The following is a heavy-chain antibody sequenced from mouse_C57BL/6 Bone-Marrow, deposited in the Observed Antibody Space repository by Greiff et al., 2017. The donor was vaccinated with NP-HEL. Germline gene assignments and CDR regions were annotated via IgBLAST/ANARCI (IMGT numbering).Heavy chain of an antibody. CDR1: GYTFTSYW. Sequence: QVQLQQPGAELVKPGASVKLSCKASGYTFTSYWMHWVKQRPGHGLEWIGMIHPNSGRTNYNEKFKSKATLTVDKSSSTAYMQLSSLTSEDSAVYYCARQFYSNYGWYFDYWGQGTTLTVSS. D-gene: IGHD2-5*01. CDR3: ARQFYSNYGWYFDY. J-gene: IGHJ2*01. CDR2: IHPNSGRT. V-gene: IGHV1-64*01.